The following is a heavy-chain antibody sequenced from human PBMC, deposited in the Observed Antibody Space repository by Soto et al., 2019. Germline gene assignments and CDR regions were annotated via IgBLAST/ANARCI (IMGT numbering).Heavy chain of an antibody. CDR3: AKKGGYDLRGRVDY. CDR1: EFTFCSSG. CDR2: ISNSGTST. Sequence: PGGPLRQSYAAPEFTFCSSGMHWVRHGPGAGLEWVSGISNSGTSTYYADSVKGRFTTSRDNSKNTLYLQMNGLRAKDTAVYYCAKKGGYDLRGRVDYWGQGTLVTVSS. J-gene: IGHJ4*02. D-gene: IGHD5-12*01. V-gene: IGHV3-23*01.